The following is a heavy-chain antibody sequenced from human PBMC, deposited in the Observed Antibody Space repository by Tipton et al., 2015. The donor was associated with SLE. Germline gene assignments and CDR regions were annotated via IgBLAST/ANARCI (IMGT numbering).Heavy chain of an antibody. CDR3: ARHASGVYWYFDL. CDR2: IYYSEST. D-gene: IGHD3-10*01. V-gene: IGHV4-59*08. CDR1: SGSISSNH. Sequence: TLSLTCIVSSGSISSNHWSWIRQPSGKGLEWIGYIYYSESTKYNPSLKSRATISVDTSKNQFSLKLSSVTAADTAVYYCARHASGVYWYFDLWGRGTQVTVSS. J-gene: IGHJ2*01.